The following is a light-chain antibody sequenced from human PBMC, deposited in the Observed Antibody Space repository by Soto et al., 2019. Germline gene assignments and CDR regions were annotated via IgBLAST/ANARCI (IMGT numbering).Light chain of an antibody. CDR1: SSNIGAGYV. V-gene: IGLV1-40*01. CDR3: QSYDSSLRSSV. CDR2: DVR. J-gene: IGLJ2*01. Sequence: QSLLTQPPSVSGAPGQRVTISCTGSSSNIGAGYVVHWYQQLPGTAPKLLIYDVRNRPSGVPDRFSGSKSGTSASLAITGLQAEDEADYYCQSYDSSLRSSVFGGGTKLTVL.